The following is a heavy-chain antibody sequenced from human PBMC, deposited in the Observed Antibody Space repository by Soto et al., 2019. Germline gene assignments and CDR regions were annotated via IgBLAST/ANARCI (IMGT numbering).Heavy chain of an antibody. J-gene: IGHJ5*02. CDR2: IYYSGST. CDR3: ARAIVGANAGWFDP. CDR1: SGSISNYY. Sequence: SETLSLTCTVSSGSISNYYWSWMRQSPGKRLEWIGYIYYSGSTNYNPFLESRVTISVDTSKNQFSLKLSSVTAADTAVYYCARAIVGANAGWFDPWGHGTLATVSS. V-gene: IGHV4-59*01. D-gene: IGHD1-26*01.